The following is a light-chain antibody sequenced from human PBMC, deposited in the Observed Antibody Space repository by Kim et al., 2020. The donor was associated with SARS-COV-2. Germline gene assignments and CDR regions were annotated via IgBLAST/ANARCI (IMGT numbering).Light chain of an antibody. V-gene: IGLV1-44*01. CDR1: TSNIGSNP. Sequence: GQRVTVSCSGRTSNIGSNPVTWYRQFPATAPKLLISANNQRPPGVPDRFSASKSGTSASLAISGLQSEDEADYYCASWDDTLNAHVFGTGTKVTVL. CDR2: ANN. CDR3: ASWDDTLNAHV. J-gene: IGLJ1*01.